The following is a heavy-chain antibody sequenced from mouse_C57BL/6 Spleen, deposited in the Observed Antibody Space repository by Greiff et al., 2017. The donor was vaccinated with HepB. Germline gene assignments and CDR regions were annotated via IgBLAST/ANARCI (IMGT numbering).Heavy chain of an antibody. J-gene: IGHJ4*01. CDR1: GYTFTSYW. CDR2: INPSSGYT. D-gene: IGHD1-1*01. CDR3: ARDGSSSYYAMDY. V-gene: IGHV1-7*01. Sequence: QVQLQQSGAELAKPGASVKLSCKASGYTFTSYWMHWVKQRPGQGLEWIGYINPSSGYTKYNQKFKDKATLTADKSSSTAYMQLSSLTYEDSAVYDCARDGSSSYYAMDYWGQGTSVTVSS.